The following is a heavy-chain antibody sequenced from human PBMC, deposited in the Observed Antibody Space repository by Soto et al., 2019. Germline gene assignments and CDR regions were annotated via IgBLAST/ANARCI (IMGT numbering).Heavy chain of an antibody. V-gene: IGHV4-30-4*01. CDR2: INHSGST. CDR3: ARDKITGLFDY. D-gene: IGHD2-8*02. Sequence: SETLSLTCTVSGGSISSGDYYWSWIRQPPGKGLEWIGYINHSGSTNYNPSLKSRVTISVDTSKNQFSLKLTSVTAADTAVYYCARDKITGLFDYWGQGTLVTVSS. J-gene: IGHJ4*02. CDR1: GGSISSGDYY.